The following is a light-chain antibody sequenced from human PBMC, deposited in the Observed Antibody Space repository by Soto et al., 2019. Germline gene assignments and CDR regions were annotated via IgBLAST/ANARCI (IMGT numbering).Light chain of an antibody. CDR1: QSISSY. CDR3: QKYNSAPLT. CDR2: AAS. Sequence: DIQMTQSPSSLSASVGDRVTITCRASQSISSYLNWYQQKPGKAPKLLIYAASSLQSGVPSRFSGSGSGTDFTLTISSLQPEDVEAYYCQKYNSAPLTFGGGTKVDIK. V-gene: IGKV1-39*01. J-gene: IGKJ4*01.